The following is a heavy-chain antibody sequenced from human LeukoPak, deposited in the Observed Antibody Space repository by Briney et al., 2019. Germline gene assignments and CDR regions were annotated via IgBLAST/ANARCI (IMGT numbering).Heavy chain of an antibody. CDR2: ISGSGGST. V-gene: IGHV3-23*01. D-gene: IGHD3-3*01. CDR1: GFTFSSYA. Sequence: GGSLRPSCAASGFTFSSYAMSWVRQAPGKGLEWVSAISGSGGSTYYADSVKGRFTISRDNSKNTLYLQMNSLRAEDTAVYYCAKILRGVVIPYFDYWGQGTLVTVSS. CDR3: AKILRGVVIPYFDY. J-gene: IGHJ4*02.